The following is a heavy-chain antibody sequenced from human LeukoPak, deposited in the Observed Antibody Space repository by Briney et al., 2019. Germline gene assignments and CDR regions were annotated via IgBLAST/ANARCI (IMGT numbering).Heavy chain of an antibody. V-gene: IGHV1-46*01. CDR3: AAFPGYCTNGVCYDLPYYYYYMDV. CDR1: GYTFTSYY. Sequence: ASVKVSCKASGYTFTSYYMHWVRQAPGQGLEWMGIINPNGGSTSYAQKFQGRVTMTRDTSTSTVYMELSSLRSEDTAVYYCAAFPGYCTNGVCYDLPYYYYYMDVWGKGTTVTVSS. D-gene: IGHD2-8*01. J-gene: IGHJ6*03. CDR2: INPNGGST.